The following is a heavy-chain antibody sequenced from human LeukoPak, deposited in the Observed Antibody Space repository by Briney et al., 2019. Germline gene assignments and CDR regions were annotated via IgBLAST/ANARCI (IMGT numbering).Heavy chain of an antibody. CDR2: INHSGST. V-gene: IGHV4-38-2*01. D-gene: IGHD3-3*01. J-gene: IGHJ5*02. Sequence: SETLSLTCAVSGYSISSGYYWGWIRQPPGKGLEWIGEINHSGSTNYNPSLKSRVTISVDTSKNQFSLKLSSVTAADTAVYYCARGVPSSYDFWSGYLNWFDPWGQGTLVTVSS. CDR1: GYSISSGYY. CDR3: ARGVPSSYDFWSGYLNWFDP.